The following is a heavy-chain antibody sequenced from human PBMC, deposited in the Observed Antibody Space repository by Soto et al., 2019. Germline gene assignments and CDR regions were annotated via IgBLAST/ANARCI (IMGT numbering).Heavy chain of an antibody. V-gene: IGHV3-9*01. CDR3: AKDSSFRWLVDNWFDP. CDR1: GFTFDDYA. Sequence: GGSLRLSCAASGFTFDDYAMHWVRQAPGKGLEWVSGISWNSGSIGYADSVKGRFTISRDNAKNSLYLQMNSLRAEDTALYYCAKDSSFRWLVDNWFDPWGQGTLVTVSS. CDR2: ISWNSGSI. D-gene: IGHD2-15*01. J-gene: IGHJ5*02.